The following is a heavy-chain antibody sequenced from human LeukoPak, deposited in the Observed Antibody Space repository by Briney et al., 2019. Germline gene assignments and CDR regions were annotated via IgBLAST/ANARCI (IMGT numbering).Heavy chain of an antibody. Sequence: AGGSLRLSCSASGLTFSAYAMHWVRQAPGKGLEYVSAISPNGGSTYYADSVKGRFTISRDNSKNTLHLQMSSLRVEDTAVYYCVPKGNEGYWGQGTLVTVSS. CDR3: VPKGNEGY. CDR1: GLTFSAYA. D-gene: IGHD1-1*01. V-gene: IGHV3-64D*06. J-gene: IGHJ4*02. CDR2: ISPNGGST.